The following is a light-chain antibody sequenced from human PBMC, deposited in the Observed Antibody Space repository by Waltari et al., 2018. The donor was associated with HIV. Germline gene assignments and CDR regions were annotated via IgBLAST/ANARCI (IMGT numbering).Light chain of an antibody. CDR2: SNN. J-gene: IGLJ3*02. Sequence: QPVLTQLPSMSGTPGQTVSIPCSGSTSNIGRSSMYWYQHLPGPTPRILIYSNNERPSGVPDRFSGSKSGTSASLTISGLRSEDEADYYCSTWDESQSFQVFGGGTKVTVL. CDR1: TSNIGRSS. CDR3: STWDESQSFQV. V-gene: IGLV1-47*01.